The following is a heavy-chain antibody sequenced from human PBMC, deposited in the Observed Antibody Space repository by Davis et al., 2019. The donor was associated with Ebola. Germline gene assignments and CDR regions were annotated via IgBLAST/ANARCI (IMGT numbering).Heavy chain of an antibody. CDR3: AGYCSGGSCYGYYYGMDV. J-gene: IGHJ6*02. V-gene: IGHV4-4*02. D-gene: IGHD2-15*01. Sequence: SETLSLTCAVSGGSISSSNYWSWIRQPPGKGLEWIGEINHSGSTNYNPSLKSRVTISVDTSKNQFSLKLSSVTAADTAVYYCAGYCSGGSCYGYYYGMDVWGQGTTVTVSS. CDR2: INHSGST. CDR1: GGSISSSNY.